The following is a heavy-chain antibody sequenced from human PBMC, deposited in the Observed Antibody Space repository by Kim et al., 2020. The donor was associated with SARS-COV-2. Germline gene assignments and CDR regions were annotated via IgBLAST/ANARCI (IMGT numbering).Heavy chain of an antibody. CDR3: ARGLGYYYSSGYRDY. D-gene: IGHD3-22*01. V-gene: IGHV4-34*01. J-gene: IGHJ4*02. Sequence: PSLKSRVTISVDTSKNQFSLKLSSVTAADTAVYYCARGLGYYYSSGYRDYWGQGTLVTVSS.